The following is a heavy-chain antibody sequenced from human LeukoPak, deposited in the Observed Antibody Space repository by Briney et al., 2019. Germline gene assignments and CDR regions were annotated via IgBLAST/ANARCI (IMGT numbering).Heavy chain of an antibody. D-gene: IGHD6-19*01. J-gene: IGHJ4*02. CDR1: GYTLTELS. CDR3: ATFQIAVAGTRLHY. CDR2: FDPEDGET. Sequence: ASVKVSCQVSGYTLTELSMHWVRQAPGKGLEWMGGFDPEDGETIYAQKFQGRVTMTEDTSTDTAYMELSSLRSEDTAVYYRATFQIAVAGTRLHYWGQGTLVTVSS. V-gene: IGHV1-24*01.